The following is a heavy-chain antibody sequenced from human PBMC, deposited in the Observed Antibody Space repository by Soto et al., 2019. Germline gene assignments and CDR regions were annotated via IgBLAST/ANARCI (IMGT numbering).Heavy chain of an antibody. CDR1: GFIFGDFY. Sequence: PGGSLRLSCAASGFIFGDFYMTWIRQAPGKGLEWVSEISSTSNYRNYADSVKGRFTISRENAKNTLYLQMNSLTPDDTAVYYCAKMSLWFGELFPYYFDYWGQGTLVTVSS. CDR3: AKMSLWFGELFPYYFDY. D-gene: IGHD3-10*01. V-gene: IGHV3-11*03. CDR2: ISSTSNYR. J-gene: IGHJ4*02.